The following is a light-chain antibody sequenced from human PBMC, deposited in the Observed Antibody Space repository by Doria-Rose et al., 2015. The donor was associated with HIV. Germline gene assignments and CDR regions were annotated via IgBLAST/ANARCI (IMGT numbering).Light chain of an antibody. CDR1: QSFSSTY. CDR3: HQYGTSWT. Sequence: TQSPCTLSLSPGERATLSCRASQSFSSTYLAWYQQKPGQAPSLLIYDGSTRATGISDRFSASGSGTDFTLTINRLEPEDFALYYCHQYGTSWTFGQGTKVEI. J-gene: IGKJ1*01. V-gene: IGKV3-20*01. CDR2: DGS.